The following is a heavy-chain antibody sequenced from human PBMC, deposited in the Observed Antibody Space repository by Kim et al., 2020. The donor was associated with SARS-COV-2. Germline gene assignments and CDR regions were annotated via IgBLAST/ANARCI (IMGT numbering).Heavy chain of an antibody. D-gene: IGHD4-17*01. CDR3: ARARYYNGDYAGYCFEY. V-gene: IGHV4-59*01. J-gene: IGHJ4*02. Sequence: LKSRVTISVDASKTQFSLELSSVTAADTAVYYCARARYYNGDYAGYCFEYWGQGTLVTVSS.